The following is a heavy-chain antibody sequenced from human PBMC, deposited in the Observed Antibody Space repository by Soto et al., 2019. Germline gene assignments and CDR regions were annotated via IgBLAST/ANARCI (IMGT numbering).Heavy chain of an antibody. Sequence: SVKVSCKASGGTFSSYAISWVRQAPGQGLEWMGGIIPIFGTANYAQKFQGRVTITADESTSTAYMELSSLRSEDTAVYYCASGYCISTSCYRAYYYYGMDVWGQGTTVTVSS. D-gene: IGHD2-2*01. J-gene: IGHJ6*02. CDR3: ASGYCISTSCYRAYYYYGMDV. CDR1: GGTFSSYA. CDR2: IIPIFGTA. V-gene: IGHV1-69*13.